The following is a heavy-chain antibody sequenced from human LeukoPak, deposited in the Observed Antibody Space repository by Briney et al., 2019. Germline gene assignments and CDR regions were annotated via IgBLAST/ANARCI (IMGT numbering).Heavy chain of an antibody. J-gene: IGHJ4*02. Sequence: PSQTLSLTCTVSGGSISSGGYYWSWIRQHPGKGLEWIGYIYYRGSTYYNPSLKSRVTISVDTSKNQFSLKLSSVTAADTAVYYCARWGGYCSSTSCRGPYYFDYWGQGTLVTVSS. V-gene: IGHV4-31*03. D-gene: IGHD2-2*01. CDR1: GGSISSGGYY. CDR2: IYYRGST. CDR3: ARWGGYCSSTSCRGPYYFDY.